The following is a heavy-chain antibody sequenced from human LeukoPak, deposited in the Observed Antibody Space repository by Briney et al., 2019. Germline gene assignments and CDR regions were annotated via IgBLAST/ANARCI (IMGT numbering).Heavy chain of an antibody. CDR3: ARDRVPRTAFDI. D-gene: IGHD3-10*01. CDR1: GGTFSSYA. J-gene: IGHJ3*02. Sequence: SVKVSCKASGGTFSSYAISWVRQAPGQGLEWMGRIIPIFGTANCAQKFQGRVTITTDESTSTAYMELSSLRSEDTAVYYCARDRVPRTAFDIWGQGTMVTVSS. CDR2: IIPIFGTA. V-gene: IGHV1-69*05.